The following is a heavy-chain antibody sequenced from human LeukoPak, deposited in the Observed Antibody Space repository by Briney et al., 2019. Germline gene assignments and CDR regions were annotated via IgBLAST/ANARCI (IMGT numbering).Heavy chain of an antibody. Sequence: SVKASCKASGGTFSSYAISWVRQAPGQGLEWMGGIIPIFGTANYAQKFQGRVTITADESTSTAYMELSSLRSEDTAVYYCARRAYDFWSGYFGSAFDYWGQGTLVTVSS. CDR3: ARRAYDFWSGYFGSAFDY. CDR1: GGTFSSYA. J-gene: IGHJ4*02. V-gene: IGHV1-69*13. CDR2: IIPIFGTA. D-gene: IGHD3-3*01.